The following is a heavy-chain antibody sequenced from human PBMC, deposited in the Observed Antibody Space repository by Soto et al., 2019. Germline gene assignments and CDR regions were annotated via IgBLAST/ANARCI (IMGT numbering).Heavy chain of an antibody. CDR3: ARAGTTMVRAGRRYYYDGMDV. Sequence: EVQLVESGGGLVQPGGSLRLSCAASGFTFSSYDMHWVRQATGKGLEWVSAIGTAGDTYYPGSVKGRFTISRENAKNSLYLQMNSLRAEDTAVYYCARAGTTMVRAGRRYYYDGMDVWGQGTTVTVSS. D-gene: IGHD3-10*01. CDR2: IGTAGDT. J-gene: IGHJ6*02. CDR1: GFTFSSYD. V-gene: IGHV3-13*01.